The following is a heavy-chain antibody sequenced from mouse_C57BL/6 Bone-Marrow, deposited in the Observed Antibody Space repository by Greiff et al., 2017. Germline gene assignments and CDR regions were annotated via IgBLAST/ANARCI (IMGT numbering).Heavy chain of an antibody. J-gene: IGHJ2*01. V-gene: IGHV1-82*01. CDR2: IYPGDGDT. CDR1: GYAFSSSW. D-gene: IGHD2-2*01. Sequence: QVQLQQSGPELVKPGASVKISCKASGYAFSSSWMNWVKQRPGKGLEWIGRIYPGDGDTNYNGKFKGKATLTADKSSSTAYMQLSSLTSEDSAVYFCARGGYDAWFAYWGQGTTLTGSS. CDR3: ARGGYDAWFAY.